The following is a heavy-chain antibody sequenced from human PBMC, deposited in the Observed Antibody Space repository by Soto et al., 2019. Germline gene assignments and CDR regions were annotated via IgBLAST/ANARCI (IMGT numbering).Heavy chain of an antibody. D-gene: IGHD3-10*01. CDR3: ARDLATMVRGVGLYDY. J-gene: IGHJ4*02. V-gene: IGHV1-18*01. Sequence: QVQLVQSGAEVKKPGASAKVSCKASGYTFTSYGISWVRQAPGQGLEWMGWISAYNGNTNYAQKLQGRVTMTTDTSTSTAYMELRSLRSDDTAVYYCARDLATMVRGVGLYDYWGQGTLVTVSS. CDR2: ISAYNGNT. CDR1: GYTFTSYG.